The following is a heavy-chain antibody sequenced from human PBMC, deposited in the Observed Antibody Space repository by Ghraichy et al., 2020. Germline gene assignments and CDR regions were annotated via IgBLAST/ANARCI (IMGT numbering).Heavy chain of an antibody. D-gene: IGHD3-22*01. CDR1: GFTFSSYS. CDR3: ARAMKYYYDSSGYPRGYGMDV. CDR2: ISSSSSTI. J-gene: IGHJ6*02. Sequence: GGSLRLSCAASGFTFSSYSMNWVRQAPGKGLEWVSYISSSSSTIYYADSVKGRFTISRDNAKNSLYLQMNSLRDEDTAVYYCARAMKYYYDSSGYPRGYGMDVWGQGTTVTVSS. V-gene: IGHV3-48*02.